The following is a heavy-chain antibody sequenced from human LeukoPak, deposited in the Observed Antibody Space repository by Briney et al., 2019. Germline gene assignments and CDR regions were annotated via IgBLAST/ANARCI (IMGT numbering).Heavy chain of an antibody. CDR3: ARGVFGDCHVEQFDY. J-gene: IGHJ4*02. CDR1: GESFSGYY. Sequence: SETLSLTCAVYGESFSGYYWSWIRQPPGKGLEWIGEINHSGSTNYNPSLKSRVTISVDTSKNQFSLKLSSVTAADTAVYYCARGVFGDCHVEQFDYWGQGTLVTVSS. D-gene: IGHD2-21*02. CDR2: INHSGST. V-gene: IGHV4-34*01.